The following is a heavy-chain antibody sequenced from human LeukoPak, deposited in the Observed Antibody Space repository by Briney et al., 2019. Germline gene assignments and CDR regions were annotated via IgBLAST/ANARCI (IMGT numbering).Heavy chain of an antibody. J-gene: IGHJ4*02. CDR3: ASNYYGSGSSLYPFDY. D-gene: IGHD3-10*01. Sequence: ASVKVSCKASGGTFSSYAISWVRQAPGQGLEWMGRIIPIPGIANYAQKFQGRVTITADKSTSTAYMELSSLRSEDTAVYYCASNYYGSGSSLYPFDYWGQGTLVTVSS. CDR1: GGTFSSYA. V-gene: IGHV1-69*04. CDR2: IIPIPGIA.